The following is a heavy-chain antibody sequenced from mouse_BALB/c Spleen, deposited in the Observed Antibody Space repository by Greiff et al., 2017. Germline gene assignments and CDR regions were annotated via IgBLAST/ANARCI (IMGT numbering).Heavy chain of an antibody. Sequence: QVQLQQSGAELARPGASVKLSCKASGYTFTSYWMQWVKQRPGQGLEWIGAIYPGDGDTRYTQKFKGKATLTADKSSSTAYMQLSSLASEDSAVYYCARSKPYYFDYWGQGTTLTVSS. V-gene: IGHV1-87*01. D-gene: IGHD6-1*01. CDR2: IYPGDGDT. CDR3: ARSKPYYFDY. CDR1: GYTFTSYW. J-gene: IGHJ2*01.